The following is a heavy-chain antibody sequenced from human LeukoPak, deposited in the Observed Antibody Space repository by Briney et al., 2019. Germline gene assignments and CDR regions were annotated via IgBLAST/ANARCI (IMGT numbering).Heavy chain of an antibody. J-gene: IGHJ5*02. CDR2: INHSGST. Sequence: PSETLSPTCAVYGGSFSGYYWSWIRQPPGKGLEWIGEINHSGSTNYNPSLKSRVTISVDTSKNQFSLKLSSVTAADTAVYYCARRNLCSSTSCYLEGFDPWGQGTLVTVSS. V-gene: IGHV4-34*01. CDR3: ARRNLCSSTSCYLEGFDP. CDR1: GGSFSGYY. D-gene: IGHD2-2*01.